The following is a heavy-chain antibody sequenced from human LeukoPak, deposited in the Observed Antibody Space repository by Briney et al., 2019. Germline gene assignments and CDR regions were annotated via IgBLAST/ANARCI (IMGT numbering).Heavy chain of an antibody. V-gene: IGHV3-23*01. CDR3: AKPNYRFGEYGNFDY. J-gene: IGHJ4*02. CDR1: GFTFSSYA. D-gene: IGHD3-10*01. CDR2: ISGSGGST. Sequence: PGGSLRLSCAASGFTFSSYAMSWVRHAPGKGLEWVSAISGSGGSTYYADSVKGRFTISRDNSKNTPYLQMNSLRAEDTAVYYCAKPNYRFGEYGNFDYWGQGTLVTVSS.